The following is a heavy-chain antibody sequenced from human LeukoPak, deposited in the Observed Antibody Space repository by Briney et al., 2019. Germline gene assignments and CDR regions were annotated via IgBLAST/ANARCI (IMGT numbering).Heavy chain of an antibody. Sequence: SDTLSLTCIVSGVSMNNYYWSWIRQTPRKGLEWIAYSHNNGESRYNPSLKSRITISVYTSKSEFTLKLSSVTAADTAIYYCVRQPGSTAAFDTWGQGTMVTVS. CDR3: VRQPGSTAAFDT. CDR1: GVSMNNYY. CDR2: SHNNGES. D-gene: IGHD5-18*01. V-gene: IGHV4-59*08. J-gene: IGHJ3*02.